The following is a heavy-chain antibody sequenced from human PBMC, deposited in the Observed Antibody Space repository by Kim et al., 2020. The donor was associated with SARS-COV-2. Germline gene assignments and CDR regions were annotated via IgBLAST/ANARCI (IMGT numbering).Heavy chain of an antibody. J-gene: IGHJ5*02. Sequence: TPSLKGRVTLSVDTSKNQFSLKLSSVTAADTAVYYCARRATTVRNVWFDPWGQGTLVTVSS. CDR3: ARRATTVRNVWFDP. D-gene: IGHD4-4*01. V-gene: IGHV4-39*01.